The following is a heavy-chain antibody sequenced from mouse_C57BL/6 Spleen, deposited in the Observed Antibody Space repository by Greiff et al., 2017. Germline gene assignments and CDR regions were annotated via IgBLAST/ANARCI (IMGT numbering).Heavy chain of an antibody. CDR3: AREETVYAMDY. CDR1: GFTFSDYG. V-gene: IGHV5-17*01. CDR2: ISSGSSTI. J-gene: IGHJ4*01. Sequence: DVHLVESGGGLVKPGGSLKLSCAASGFTFSDYGMHWVRQAPEKGLEWVAYISSGSSTIYYADTVKGRFTISRDNAKNTLFLQMTSLRSEDTAMYYCAREETVYAMDYWGQGTSVTVSS. D-gene: IGHD4-1*01.